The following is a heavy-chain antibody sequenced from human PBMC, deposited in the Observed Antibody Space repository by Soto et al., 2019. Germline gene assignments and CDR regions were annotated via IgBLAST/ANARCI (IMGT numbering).Heavy chain of an antibody. CDR2: IYPGDSDT. CDR1: GYSFTSYW. Sequence: PGESLKISCKGSGYSFTSYWIGWVRQMPGKGLEWMGIIYPGDSDTRYSPSFQGQVTISADKSISTAYLQWSSLKASDTAMYYCARHGTKRDTAMVQVYYYGMDVWGQGTPVTVSS. J-gene: IGHJ6*02. V-gene: IGHV5-51*01. CDR3: ARHGTKRDTAMVQVYYYGMDV. D-gene: IGHD5-18*01.